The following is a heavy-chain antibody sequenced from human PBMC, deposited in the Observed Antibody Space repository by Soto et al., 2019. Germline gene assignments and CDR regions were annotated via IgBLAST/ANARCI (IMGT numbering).Heavy chain of an antibody. CDR2: FDPEDGET. J-gene: IGHJ5*02. Sequence: VSVKVSCKVSGYTLTELSMHWVRQAPGKGLEWMGGFDPEDGETIYAQKFQGRVTMTEDTSTDTAYMELSSLRSEDTAVYYCATKEGYGNWFDPWGQGTLVTVSS. V-gene: IGHV1-24*01. CDR1: GYTLTELS. D-gene: IGHD5-18*01. CDR3: ATKEGYGNWFDP.